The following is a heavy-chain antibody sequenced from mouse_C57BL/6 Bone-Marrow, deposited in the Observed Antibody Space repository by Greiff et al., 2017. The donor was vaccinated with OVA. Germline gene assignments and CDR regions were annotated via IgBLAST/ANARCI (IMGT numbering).Heavy chain of an antibody. J-gene: IGHJ2*01. V-gene: IGHV1-69*01. CDR1: GYTFTSYW. CDR2: IDPSDSYT. Sequence: QVQLQQPGAELVMPGASVKLSCKASGYTFTSYWMHWVKQRPGQGLEWIGEIDPSDSYTNYNQKFKGKSTLTVDKSSSTAYMQLSSLTSEDSAVYYCARRRLFFDYWGQGTTLTVSS. CDR3: ARRRLFFDY.